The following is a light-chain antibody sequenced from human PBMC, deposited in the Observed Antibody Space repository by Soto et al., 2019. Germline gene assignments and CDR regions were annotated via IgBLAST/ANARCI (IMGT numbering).Light chain of an antibody. CDR3: QHYNSYSEA. Sequence: DIQMTQSPSTLSGSVGDRVTITCRASQTISSWLAWYQQKPGKAPKLLIYKASTLKSGVPSRFSGSGSGTEFTLTISRLQPDDFATYYCQHYNSYSEAFGQGPKVQL. CDR2: KAS. V-gene: IGKV1-5*03. J-gene: IGKJ1*01. CDR1: QTISSW.